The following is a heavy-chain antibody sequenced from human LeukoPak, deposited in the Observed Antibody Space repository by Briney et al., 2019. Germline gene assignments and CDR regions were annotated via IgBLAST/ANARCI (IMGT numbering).Heavy chain of an antibody. D-gene: IGHD3-22*01. Sequence: PGGSLRLSCAASGFTFSSYGMHWVRQAPGKGLERVSFIRYDGSNEYYADSVRGRFTISRDNSKNTVYLQMNSLRAEDTAIYYCAKHSHDGSAPYYEVQLDYWGQGTLVTVSS. V-gene: IGHV3-30*02. CDR1: GFTFSSYG. CDR2: IRYDGSNE. CDR3: AKHSHDGSAPYYEVQLDY. J-gene: IGHJ4*02.